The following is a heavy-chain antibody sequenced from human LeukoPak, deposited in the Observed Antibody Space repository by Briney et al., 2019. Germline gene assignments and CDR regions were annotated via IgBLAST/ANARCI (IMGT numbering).Heavy chain of an antibody. CDR2: IIPILGIA. CDR3: ARDLDSSGYYDAFDI. V-gene: IGHV1-69*04. Sequence: EASVKVSCKASGYTFTSYGISWVRQAPGQGLEWMGRIIPILGIANYAQKFQGRVTITADKSTSTAYMELSSLRSEDTAVYYCARDLDSSGYYDAFDIWGQGTMVTVSS. CDR1: GYTFTSYG. J-gene: IGHJ3*02. D-gene: IGHD3-22*01.